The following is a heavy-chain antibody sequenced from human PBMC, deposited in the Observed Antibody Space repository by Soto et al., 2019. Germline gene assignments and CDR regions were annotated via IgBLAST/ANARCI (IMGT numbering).Heavy chain of an antibody. J-gene: IGHJ2*01. CDR2: ITPSFSAT. D-gene: IGHD3-22*01. Sequence: EASVKISCKESGGNFSSDGSSWGRQDTGEGVVWMGRITPSFSATKYGQKFQGRVTITADESTSTAYMELSSLRSEDTAVYYCARGRDTHYYDSNGYSRWYFDLWGRGTLVTVSS. CDR1: GGNFSSDG. V-gene: IGHV1-69*13. CDR3: ARGRDTHYYDSNGYSRWYFDL.